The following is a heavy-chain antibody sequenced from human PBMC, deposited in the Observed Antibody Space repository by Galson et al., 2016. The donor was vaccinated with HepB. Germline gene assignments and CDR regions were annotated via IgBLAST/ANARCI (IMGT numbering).Heavy chain of an antibody. D-gene: IGHD6-13*01. J-gene: IGHJ3*02. CDR1: GFTFSSYS. CDR3: ARDYKQQLDAFVI. CDR2: ISSSSSYI. Sequence: SLRLSCAASGFTFSSYSMNWVRQAPGMGLEWVSSISSSSSYIYVTDSVKGRFTISRDNAKNSLYLQMNSLRAEDTAVYYCARDYKQQLDAFVIWGQGTMVTVSS. V-gene: IGHV3-21*01.